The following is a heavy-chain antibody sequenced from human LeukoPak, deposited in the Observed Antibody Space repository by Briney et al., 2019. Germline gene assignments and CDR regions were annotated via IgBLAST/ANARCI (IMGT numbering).Heavy chain of an antibody. CDR1: GFTFSSYG. Sequence: GGSLRLSCAASGFTFSSYGMHWVRQAPGKGLEWVAVISYDGSNKYYADSVKGRFTISRDNSKNTLYLQMNSLRAEDTAVYYCAKDRTVTTSGHGDYWGQGTLVTVSS. D-gene: IGHD4-17*01. CDR3: AKDRTVTTSGHGDY. V-gene: IGHV3-30*18. J-gene: IGHJ4*02. CDR2: ISYDGSNK.